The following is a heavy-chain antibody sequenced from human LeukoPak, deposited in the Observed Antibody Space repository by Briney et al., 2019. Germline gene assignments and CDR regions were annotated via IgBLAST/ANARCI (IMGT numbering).Heavy chain of an antibody. CDR3: AKDIDSSSWEAFDI. D-gene: IGHD6-13*01. V-gene: IGHV3-9*01. CDR2: ISWNSGSI. Sequence: PGRSLRLSCAASGFTFDDYAMHWVRQAPGKGLEWASGISWNSGSIGYADSVKGRFTISRDNAKNSLYLQMNSLRAEDTALYYCAKDIDSSSWEAFDIWGQGTMVTVSS. J-gene: IGHJ3*02. CDR1: GFTFDDYA.